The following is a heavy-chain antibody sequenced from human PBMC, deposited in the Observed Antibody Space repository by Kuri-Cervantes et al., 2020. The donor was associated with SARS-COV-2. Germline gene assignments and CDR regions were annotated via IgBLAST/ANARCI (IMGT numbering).Heavy chain of an antibody. CDR3: ARAHRGFDY. CDR1: GGSISSYY. Sequence: ESLKISCTVSGGSISSYYWSWIRQPPGKGLEWIGYIYHSGSTYYNPSLKSRVTISVDRSKNQFSLKLSSVTAADTAVYYCARAHRGFDYWGQGTLVTVSS. V-gene: IGHV4-59*12. J-gene: IGHJ4*02. CDR2: IYHSGST.